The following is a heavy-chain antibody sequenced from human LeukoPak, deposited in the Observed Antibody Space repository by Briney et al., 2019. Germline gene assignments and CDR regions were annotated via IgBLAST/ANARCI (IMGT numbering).Heavy chain of an antibody. CDR3: ARVLHEGCSSTSCTEYYYYYMDV. D-gene: IGHD2-2*01. V-gene: IGHV1-18*01. J-gene: IGHJ6*03. CDR2: ISAYNGNT. Sequence: GASVEVSCKSSGYTFTSYGISWVRQAPGQGLEWMGWISAYNGNTNYAQKLQGRVTMTTDTSTSTAYMELRSLRSDDTAVYYCARVLHEGCSSTSCTEYYYYYMDVWGKGTTVTVSS. CDR1: GYTFTSYG.